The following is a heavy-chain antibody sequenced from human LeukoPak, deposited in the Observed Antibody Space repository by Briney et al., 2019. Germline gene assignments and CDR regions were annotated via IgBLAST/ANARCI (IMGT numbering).Heavy chain of an antibody. J-gene: IGHJ6*03. CDR3: ARVQTYYDFWSGYPSYYYMDV. V-gene: IGHV3-30*02. D-gene: IGHD3-3*01. CDR2: IRYDGSNK. CDR1: GFTFSSYG. Sequence: GGSLRLSCAASGFTFSSYGMHWVRQAPGKGLEWVAIIRYDGSNKYYADSVKGRFTISRDNSKNTLYLQMNSLRAEDTAVYYCARVQTYYDFWSGYPSYYYMDVWGKGTTVTVSS.